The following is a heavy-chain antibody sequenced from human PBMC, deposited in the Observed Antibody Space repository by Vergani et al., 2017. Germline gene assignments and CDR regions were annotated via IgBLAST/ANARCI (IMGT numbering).Heavy chain of an antibody. J-gene: IGHJ3*02. CDR3: TRRGDDYDSSGYYYIQGLDI. Sequence: EVQLVESGGGLVQPGGSLKLSCAASGFTFSGSAMHWVRQASGKGLEWVGRIRSKANSYATAYAASVNGRFTISRDDSRNTAYLQMNSLKTEDTAVYYCTRRGDDYDSSGYYYIQGLDIWGQGTMVTVSS. D-gene: IGHD3-22*01. V-gene: IGHV3-73*02. CDR1: GFTFSGSA. CDR2: IRSKANSYAT.